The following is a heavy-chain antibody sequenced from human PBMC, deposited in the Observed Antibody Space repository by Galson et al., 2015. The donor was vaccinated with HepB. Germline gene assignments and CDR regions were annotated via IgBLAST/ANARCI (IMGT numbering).Heavy chain of an antibody. D-gene: IGHD4-11*01. Sequence: QSGAEVKKPGESLKISCKGSGYSFTSYWIGWVRQMPGKGLEWMGIIYPGDSDTRYSPSFQGQVTISADKSISTAYLQWSSLKASDTAMYYCARQVMTTVTTSAGLYNWFDPWGQGTLVTVSS. CDR2: IYPGDSDT. V-gene: IGHV5-51*01. J-gene: IGHJ5*02. CDR1: GYSFTSYW. CDR3: ARQVMTTVTTSAGLYNWFDP.